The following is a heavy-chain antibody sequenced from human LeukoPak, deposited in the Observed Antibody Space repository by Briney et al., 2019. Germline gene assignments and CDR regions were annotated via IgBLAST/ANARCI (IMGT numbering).Heavy chain of an antibody. CDR3: AKGYGGSHFDY. J-gene: IGHJ4*02. CDR1: GFTFSSYG. D-gene: IGHD4-23*01. Sequence: GGSLRLSCAASGFTFSSYGMHWVRQAPGKGLEWVAFIRYDESNQHYADSVKGRFTISRDNSKSTLHLQMNSLKVEDTAVYYCAKGYGGSHFDYWGQGALVAVSS. CDR2: IRYDESNQ. V-gene: IGHV3-30*02.